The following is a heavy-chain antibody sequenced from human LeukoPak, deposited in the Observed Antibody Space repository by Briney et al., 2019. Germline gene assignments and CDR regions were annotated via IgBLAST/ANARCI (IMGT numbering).Heavy chain of an antibody. Sequence: GGSLRLSCAAAGFTFSSYAVSWVRQAPGKGLEWVSSISSSSSYIYYADSVKGRFTISRDNAKNSLYLQMNSLRAEDTAVYYCARGPVSPSFPDYWGQGTLVTVSS. CDR2: ISSSSSYI. V-gene: IGHV3-21*01. CDR1: GFTFSSYA. D-gene: IGHD2-8*01. CDR3: ARGPVSPSFPDY. J-gene: IGHJ4*02.